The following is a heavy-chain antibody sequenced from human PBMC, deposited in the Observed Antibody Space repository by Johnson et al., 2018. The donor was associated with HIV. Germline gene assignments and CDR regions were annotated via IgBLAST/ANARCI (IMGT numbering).Heavy chain of an antibody. CDR1: GFTFSSHD. CDR3: AREWGVMTFGGVIPRNAFDI. Sequence: QEKLVESGGGVVQPGRSLRVSCGASGFTFSSHDMHWVRQAPGKGLEWVAVISYDGSNKYYADSVKGRFTLSTAKANNTLHMQMHSLRVEDTAVDYCAREWGVMTFGGVIPRNAFDIWGQGTMLTVSS. V-gene: IGHV3-30-3*01. D-gene: IGHD3-16*01. CDR2: ISYDGSNK. J-gene: IGHJ3*02.